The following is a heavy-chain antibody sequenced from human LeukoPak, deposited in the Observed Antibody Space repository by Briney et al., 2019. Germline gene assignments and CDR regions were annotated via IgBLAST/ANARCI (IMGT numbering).Heavy chain of an antibody. J-gene: IGHJ4*02. D-gene: IGHD1-26*01. V-gene: IGHV3-7*01. Sequence: GGSLRLSCAASGFTFSSYWMSWVRQAPGKGLEWVANIKQDGSEKYYVDSVKGRFTISRDNAKNSLHLQMNSLRAEDTAVYYCARDRSGSYVGITDYWGQGTLVTVSS. CDR3: ARDRSGSYVGITDY. CDR1: GFTFSSYW. CDR2: IKQDGSEK.